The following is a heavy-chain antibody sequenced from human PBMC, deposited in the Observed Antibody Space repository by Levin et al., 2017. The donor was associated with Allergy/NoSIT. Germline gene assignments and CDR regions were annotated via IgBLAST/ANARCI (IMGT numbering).Heavy chain of an antibody. CDR1: GFTFSSYG. CDR2: ISYDGSNK. CDR3: AGGSGSKEGY. V-gene: IGHV3-30*03. D-gene: IGHD3-10*01. Sequence: GESLKISCAASGFTFSSYGMHWVRQAPGKGLEWVAVISYDGSNKYYADSVKGRFTISRDNSKNTLYLQMNSLRAEDTAVYYCAGGSGSKEGYWGQGTLVTVSS. J-gene: IGHJ4*02.